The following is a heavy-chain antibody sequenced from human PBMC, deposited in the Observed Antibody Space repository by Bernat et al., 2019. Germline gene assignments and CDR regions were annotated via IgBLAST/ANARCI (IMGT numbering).Heavy chain of an antibody. Sequence: QVQLVQSGAEVKKPGASVKVSCKASGYTFTSYAMHWVRQAPGQRLEWMGWINAGNGNTKYSQKFQGRVTITRDTSASTAYMELRSLRSDDTAVYYCARVYYGSGSYYPPDYWGQGTLVTVSS. CDR1: GYTFTSYA. D-gene: IGHD3-10*01. CDR3: ARVYYGSGSYYPPDY. J-gene: IGHJ4*02. CDR2: INAGNGNT. V-gene: IGHV1-3*01.